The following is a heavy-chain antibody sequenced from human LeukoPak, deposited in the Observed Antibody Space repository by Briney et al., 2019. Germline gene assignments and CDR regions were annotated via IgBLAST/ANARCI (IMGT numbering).Heavy chain of an antibody. V-gene: IGHV3-9*01. D-gene: IGHD6-13*01. CDR1: GFTFDDYA. Sequence: PGRSLRLSCAASGFTFDDYAMHWVRQTPGKGLEWVSGISWNSGSIGYADSVKGRFTISRDNAKNSLYLQMNSLRAEDTALYYCAKDKVGSSSWYPQYFDYWGQGTLVTVSS. CDR3: AKDKVGSSSWYPQYFDY. J-gene: IGHJ4*02. CDR2: ISWNSGSI.